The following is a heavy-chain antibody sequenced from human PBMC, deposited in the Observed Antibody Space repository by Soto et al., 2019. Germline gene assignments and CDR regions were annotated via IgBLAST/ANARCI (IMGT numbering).Heavy chain of an antibody. D-gene: IGHD6-13*01. V-gene: IGHV3-23*01. CDR3: AKDVGYSSSWYRGNWFDP. CDR1: GFTSSSYA. CDR2: ISGSGGST. Sequence: GALRLSCAASGFTSSSYAMSWVRQAPGKGLEWVSAISGSGGSTYYADSVKGRFTISRDNSKNTLYLQMNSLRAEDTAVYYCAKDVGYSSSWYRGNWFDPWGQGTLVTVSS. J-gene: IGHJ5*02.